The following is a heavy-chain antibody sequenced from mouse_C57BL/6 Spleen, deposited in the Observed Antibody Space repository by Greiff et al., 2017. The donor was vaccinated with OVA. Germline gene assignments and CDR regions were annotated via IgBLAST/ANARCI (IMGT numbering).Heavy chain of an antibody. D-gene: IGHD4-1*01. CDR1: GYAFTNYL. CDR3: ARSLGRGFAY. V-gene: IGHV1-54*01. Sequence: VKLMESGAELVRPGPSVKVSCKASGYAFTNYLIEWVKQRPGQGLEWIGVLNPGSGGTNYNEKFKGKATLTADKSSSTAYMQLSSLTSEDSAVYFCARSLGRGFAYWGQGTLVTVSA. CDR2: LNPGSGGT. J-gene: IGHJ3*01.